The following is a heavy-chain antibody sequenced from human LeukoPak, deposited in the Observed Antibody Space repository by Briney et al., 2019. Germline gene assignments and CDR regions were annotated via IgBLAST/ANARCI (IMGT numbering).Heavy chain of an antibody. D-gene: IGHD2-15*01. V-gene: IGHV3-23*01. J-gene: IGHJ6*02. CDR3: AKDIVVVVAATRGYYYYGKDV. CDR2: STGSGGTT. Sequence: GGSLRLSCAASGFTFSSYAMTWVRQAPGKGLEWVSASTGSGGTTYYADSVMGRITISRDNSKNTLYLQMNSLRAEDTAVYYCAKDIVVVVAATRGYYYYGKDVWGQGTTVTVSS. CDR1: GFTFSSYA.